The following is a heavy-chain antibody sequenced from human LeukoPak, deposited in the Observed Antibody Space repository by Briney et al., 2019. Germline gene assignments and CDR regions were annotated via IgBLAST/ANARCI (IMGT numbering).Heavy chain of an antibody. V-gene: IGHV1-69*01. D-gene: IGHD6-19*01. CDR1: GGTFSSHA. J-gene: IGHJ6*02. CDR2: IIPIFGTA. CDR3: AAYTAVAGTLLDYYYYYGMDV. Sequence: GSSVKVSCKASGGTFSSHAISWVRQAPGQGLEWMGGIIPIFGTANYAQKFQGRVTITADESTSTAYMELSSLRSEDTAVYYCAAYTAVAGTLLDYYYYYGMDVWGQGTTVTVSS.